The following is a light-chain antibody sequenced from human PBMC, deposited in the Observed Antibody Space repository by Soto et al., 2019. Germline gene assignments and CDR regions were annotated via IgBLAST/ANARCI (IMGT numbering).Light chain of an antibody. CDR1: QGISDY. V-gene: IGKV1-17*01. CDR2: AAS. Sequence: FPMSLSPSTRSASVGDTVNITCRVSQGISDYLAWYQQKPGKAPKLLIYAASSWESGVPSRFSGSGSGTEFTLTISSLQPEDFATYYCQQLNRYPLFTFGQGTRLDIK. CDR3: QQLNRYPLFT. J-gene: IGKJ5*01.